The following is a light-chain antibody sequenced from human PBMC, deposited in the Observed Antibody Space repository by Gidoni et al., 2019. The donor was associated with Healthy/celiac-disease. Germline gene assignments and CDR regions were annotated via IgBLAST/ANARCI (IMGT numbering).Light chain of an antibody. V-gene: IGKV3-20*01. CDR2: GAS. J-gene: IGKJ2*01. CDR3: QQYGSSPYT. Sequence: EMVLTRSQATLSWSPGERATLPCRASQSVSSSYLAWYQQKPGQAPRLLIYGASSRATGIPDRFSGSGSGTDFTLTISRLESEDFAVYYCQQYGSSPYTFGQGTKLEIK. CDR1: QSVSSSY.